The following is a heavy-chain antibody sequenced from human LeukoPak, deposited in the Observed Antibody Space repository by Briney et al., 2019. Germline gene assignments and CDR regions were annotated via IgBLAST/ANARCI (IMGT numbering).Heavy chain of an antibody. CDR1: GGSISSYY. V-gene: IGHV4-4*07. CDR2: FYTSGST. J-gene: IGHJ6*03. CDR3: ARGDSSGYYYYMDV. D-gene: IGHD3-22*01. Sequence: PSETLSLTCTVSGGSISSYYWSWIRQPAGKGLEWIGRFYTSGSTNYNPSLKSRVTMSVDTSKNQFSLKLSSVTAADTAVYYCARGDSSGYYYYMDVWGNGTTVTVSS.